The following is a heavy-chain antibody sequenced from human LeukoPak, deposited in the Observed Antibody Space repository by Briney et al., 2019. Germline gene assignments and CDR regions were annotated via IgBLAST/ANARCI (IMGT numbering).Heavy chain of an antibody. D-gene: IGHD4-17*01. V-gene: IGHV4-39*07. Sequence: SETLSLTCTVSGGSISSSSYYWGWTRQPPGKGLEWIGSIYYSGSTYYNPSLKSRVTISVDTSKNQFSLKLSSVTAADTAVYYCARDGGETTVIPDYWGQGTLVTVSS. CDR2: IYYSGST. CDR3: ARDGGETTVIPDY. CDR1: GGSISSSSYY. J-gene: IGHJ4*02.